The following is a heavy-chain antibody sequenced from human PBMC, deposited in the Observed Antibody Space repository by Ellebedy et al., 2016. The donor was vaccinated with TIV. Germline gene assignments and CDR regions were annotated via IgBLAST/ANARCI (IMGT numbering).Heavy chain of an antibody. J-gene: IGHJ4*02. CDR2: ISSSGSPI. CDR1: GFTFSSSS. Sequence: GESLKISCAVSGFTFSSSSMNWVRQAPGKGLEWVSYISSSGSPIPYAYSVKCRFSISRDNVKNSLYLQMNSLRDEDTAVYYCARDENYGAEVIDYWGQGTLVTVSS. V-gene: IGHV3-48*02. CDR3: ARDENYGAEVIDY. D-gene: IGHD4-17*01.